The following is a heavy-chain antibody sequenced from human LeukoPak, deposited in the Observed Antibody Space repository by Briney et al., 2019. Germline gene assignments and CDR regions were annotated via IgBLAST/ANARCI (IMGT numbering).Heavy chain of an antibody. CDR2: ISTYNANT. Sequence: EASVKVSCKASGYTFTSYTITWVRQAPGQGLEWMGWISTYNANTHYAQKFQGRVTMTTDTSTSTAYMELRTLRSDDTAVYYCASLGVDTAMVTSGDYWGLGTLVTVSS. CDR1: GYTFTSYT. D-gene: IGHD5-18*01. V-gene: IGHV1-18*01. J-gene: IGHJ4*02. CDR3: ASLGVDTAMVTSGDY.